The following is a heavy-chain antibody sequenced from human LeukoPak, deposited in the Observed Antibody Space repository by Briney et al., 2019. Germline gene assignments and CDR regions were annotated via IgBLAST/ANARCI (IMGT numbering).Heavy chain of an antibody. Sequence: EASVKVSCKVSGYTLTELSMHWVRQAPGKGLEWMGGFDPVDGETIYAQKFQGRVTMTEDTSTDTAYMELSSLRSEDTAVYYCATAANTYNWNYGRAFDIWGQGTMVTVSS. D-gene: IGHD1-7*01. CDR3: ATAANTYNWNYGRAFDI. CDR1: GYTLTELS. CDR2: FDPVDGET. V-gene: IGHV1-24*01. J-gene: IGHJ3*02.